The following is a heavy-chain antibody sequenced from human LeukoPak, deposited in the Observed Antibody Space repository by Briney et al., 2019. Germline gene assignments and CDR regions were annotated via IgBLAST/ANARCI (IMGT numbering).Heavy chain of an antibody. CDR3: ARDTSLRSGSRFKI. V-gene: IGHV4-39*07. J-gene: IGHJ3*02. CDR2: IHYSGST. Sequence: SETLSLTCTVSGGSISNSVYYWGWIRQPPGKGLEWIGLIHYSGSTYYNPSLKSRVTISVDTSKNQFSLKLSSVTAADTAVYYCARDTSLRSGSRFKIWGQGTMVTVSS. D-gene: IGHD2-15*01. CDR1: GGSISNSVYY.